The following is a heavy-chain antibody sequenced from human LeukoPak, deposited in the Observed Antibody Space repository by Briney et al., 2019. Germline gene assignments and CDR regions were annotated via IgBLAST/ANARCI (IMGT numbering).Heavy chain of an antibody. J-gene: IGHJ4*02. Sequence: SVKVSCKASGGTFSSYAISWVRQAPGQGLEWMGGIIPIFGTANYAQKFQGRVTITADESTSTAYMELSSLRSEDTAVYYCARVGRRVGATTGKYDYWGQGTLVTVSS. CDR2: IIPIFGTA. CDR1: GGTFSSYA. V-gene: IGHV1-69*13. D-gene: IGHD1-26*01. CDR3: ARVGRRVGATTGKYDY.